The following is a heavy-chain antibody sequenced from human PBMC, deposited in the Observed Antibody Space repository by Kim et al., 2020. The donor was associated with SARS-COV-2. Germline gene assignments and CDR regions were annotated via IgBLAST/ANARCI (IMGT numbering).Heavy chain of an antibody. CDR3: ARGHDYAEDLPYYYGMDV. Sequence: SETLSLTCTVSGGSISSYYWSWIRQPPGKGLEWIGYIYYSGSTNYNPSLKSRVTISVDTSKNQFSLKLSSVTAADTAVYYFARGHDYAEDLPYYYGMDVWGQGTTVTVSS. D-gene: IGHD4-17*01. J-gene: IGHJ6*02. V-gene: IGHV4-59*01. CDR1: GGSISSYY. CDR2: IYYSGST.